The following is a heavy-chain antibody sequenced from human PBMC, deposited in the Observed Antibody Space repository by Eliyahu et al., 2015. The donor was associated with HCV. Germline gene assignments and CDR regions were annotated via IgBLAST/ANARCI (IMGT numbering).Heavy chain of an antibody. D-gene: IGHD3-16*01. Sequence: QVQLVESGGGVVQPGRSLXLSCAASGFTFSIYGMHWVRQAPGKGXEWVAVISYDGSNKYYADSVKGRFTISRDNSKNTLYLQMNSLRAEDTAVYYCAKDLGGYDYVLDVWGQGTTVTVSS. J-gene: IGHJ6*02. CDR3: AKDLGGYDYVLDV. CDR1: GFTFSIYG. CDR2: ISYDGSNK. V-gene: IGHV3-30*18.